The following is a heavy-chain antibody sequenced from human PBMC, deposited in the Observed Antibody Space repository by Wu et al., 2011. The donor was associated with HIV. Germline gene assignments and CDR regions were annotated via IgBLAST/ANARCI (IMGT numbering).Heavy chain of an antibody. J-gene: IGHJ4*02. CDR1: GYSFTGYY. Sequence: QVQLVQSGAEVKKPGASVKVSCKASGYSFTGYYMHWVRQAPGQGLEWMGWSNPNSGDTNYAQKFQGRVAMTWDTSISTAYMELNRLTFDDTAMYCCARDPSGGVDSWGQGTLVTVSS. CDR2: SNPNSGDT. V-gene: IGHV1-2*02. CDR3: ARDPSGGVDS. D-gene: IGHD3-10*01.